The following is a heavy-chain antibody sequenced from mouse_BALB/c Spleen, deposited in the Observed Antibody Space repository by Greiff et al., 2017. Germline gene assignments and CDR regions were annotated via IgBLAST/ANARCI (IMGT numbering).Heavy chain of an antibody. V-gene: IGHV1-82*01. CDR3: ARGPFAY. Sequence: QVQLQQSGPELVKPGASVKISCKASGYAFSSSWMNWVKQRPGQGLEWIGRIYPGDGDTNYNGKFKGKATLTADKSSSTAYMQLSSLTSVDSAVYFCARGPFAYWGQGTLVTVSA. CDR1: GYAFSSSW. J-gene: IGHJ3*01. CDR2: IYPGDGDT.